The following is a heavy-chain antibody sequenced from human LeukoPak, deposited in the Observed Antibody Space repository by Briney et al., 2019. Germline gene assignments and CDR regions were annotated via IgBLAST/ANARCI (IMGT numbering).Heavy chain of an antibody. V-gene: IGHV4-4*02. CDR1: GDSISSDNW. J-gene: IGHJ4*02. CDR2: IYQSGST. CDR3: ARNPRDGYTFDY. D-gene: IGHD5-24*01. Sequence: SGTLSLNCTVSGDSISSDNWWSWVRQPPGKGLEWIGEIYQSGSTNYNPSLKSRVTISLDKSKNQFSLKLNSVTAADTAVYYCARNPRDGYTFDYWGQGTLVTVSS.